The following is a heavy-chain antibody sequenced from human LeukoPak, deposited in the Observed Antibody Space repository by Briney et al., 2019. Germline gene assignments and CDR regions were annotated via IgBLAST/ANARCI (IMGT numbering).Heavy chain of an antibody. D-gene: IGHD2-21*01. CDR1: GYTFTGYY. CDR2: INPNSGGT. J-gene: IGHJ3*02. V-gene: IGHV1-2*04. CDR3: ARDTGNVVVIDVPQDAFNI. Sequence: GASVKVSCKASGYTFTGYYMHWVRQAPGQGLEWMGWINPNSGGTNYAQKFQGWVTMTRDTSISTAYMELSRLRSDDTAVYYCARDTGNVVVIDVPQDAFNIWGQGTMVTVSS.